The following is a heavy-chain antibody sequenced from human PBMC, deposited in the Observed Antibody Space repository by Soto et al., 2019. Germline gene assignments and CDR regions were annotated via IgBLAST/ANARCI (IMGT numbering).Heavy chain of an antibody. CDR1: GGSISSSSYY. CDR2: IYYSGST. Sequence: QLQLQESGPGLVKPSETLSLTCTVSGGSISSSSYYWGWIRQPPGKGLEWIGSIYYSGSTYYNPSLKSRVTISVDTSKNQFSLKLSSVTAADTAVYYCARARIAAAGTEVNWFDPWGQGTLVTVSS. CDR3: ARARIAAAGTEVNWFDP. D-gene: IGHD6-13*01. V-gene: IGHV4-39*01. J-gene: IGHJ5*02.